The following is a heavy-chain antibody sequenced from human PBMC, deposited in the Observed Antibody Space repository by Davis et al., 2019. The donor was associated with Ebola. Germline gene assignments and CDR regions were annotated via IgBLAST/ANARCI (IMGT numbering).Heavy chain of an antibody. Sequence: GESLKISCAASGFTFSSYSMNWVRQAPGKGLEWVSSISSSSSYIYYADSVKGRFTISRDNAKNSLYLQMNSLRAEDTALYYCAKGRYQLLLSPGMDVWGQGTTVTVSS. J-gene: IGHJ6*02. D-gene: IGHD2-2*01. CDR1: GFTFSSYS. CDR3: AKGRYQLLLSPGMDV. V-gene: IGHV3-21*04. CDR2: ISSSSSYI.